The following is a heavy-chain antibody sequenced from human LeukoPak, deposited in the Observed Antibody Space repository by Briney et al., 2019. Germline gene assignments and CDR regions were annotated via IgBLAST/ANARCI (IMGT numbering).Heavy chain of an antibody. CDR3: ARSIRGFSYVLDY. V-gene: IGHV3-53*01. J-gene: IGHJ4*02. D-gene: IGHD5-18*01. CDR1: GFTICSNY. Sequence: RGSLRLSCEAPGFTICSNYMSWVRPAPGEGLEWVSVIYGDRSTYYADTVKWRFTISKDNARNTLFLQMNSLRGEDTAVYYCARSIRGFSYVLDYWGQGTLVTVSS. CDR2: IYGDRST.